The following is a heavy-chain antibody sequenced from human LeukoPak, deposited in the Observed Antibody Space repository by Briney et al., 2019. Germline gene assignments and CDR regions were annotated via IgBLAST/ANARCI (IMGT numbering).Heavy chain of an antibody. CDR2: LYYSGYS. D-gene: IGHD4-17*01. CDR1: GVSISSYY. J-gene: IGHJ4*02. CDR3: ARHTIASDGARLFDY. V-gene: IGHV4-59*08. Sequence: SETLSLTCTVSGVSISSYYWSWIRQPPGKGLEWIGYLYYSGYSNYNPSLKSRVSMSVDTSKNQFSLKLTSVTAADTAVYYCARHTIASDGARLFDYWGRGTLVTVSS.